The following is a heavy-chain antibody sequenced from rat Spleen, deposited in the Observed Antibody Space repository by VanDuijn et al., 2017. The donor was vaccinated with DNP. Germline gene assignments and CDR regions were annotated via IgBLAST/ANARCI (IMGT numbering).Heavy chain of an antibody. D-gene: IGHD1-12*02. J-gene: IGHJ4*01. Sequence: EVQLVESGGNLVQPGRSLKLSCVASGFTFSYYWMTWIRQVPGKGLEWIASITSGGGTTSYPDSVKGRFTISRDDAKNTLYLQMNSLRSEDTATYYGARVGDYHGGGDGDVLDVWGQGTSVTVSS. V-gene: IGHV5-31*01. CDR2: ITSGGGTT. CDR1: GFTFSYYW. CDR3: ARVGDYHGGGDGDVLDV.